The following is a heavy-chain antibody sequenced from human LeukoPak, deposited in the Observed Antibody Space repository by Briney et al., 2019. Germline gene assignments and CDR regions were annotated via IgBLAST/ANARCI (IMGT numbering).Heavy chain of an antibody. J-gene: IGHJ4*02. D-gene: IGHD2-2*02. CDR2: IYHNGDT. CDR1: GGSISTYY. V-gene: IGHV4-59*08. Sequence: SETLSLTCSVSGGSISTYYWSWIRQSPGKGLEWIGYIYHNGDTNYNPSFKSQVTISVDTSKNQFSLRLMAVTAADPPIYSCARHSYTPFDYWGQGSLVTVSS. CDR3: ARHSYTPFDY.